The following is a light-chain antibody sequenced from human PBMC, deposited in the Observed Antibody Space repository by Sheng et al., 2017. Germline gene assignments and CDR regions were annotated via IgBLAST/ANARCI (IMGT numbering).Light chain of an antibody. Sequence: EIVLTQSPDTLSLSPGERATLSCRASQSVRSSNLAWYQQKPGQAPRLLIYGASTRATGIPDRFSGSGSGTEFTLTISSLQPDDFATYYCQQYNSYPWTFGQGTKVEIK. CDR3: QQYNSYPWT. CDR1: QSVRSSN. CDR2: GAS. J-gene: IGKJ1*01. V-gene: IGKV3-20*01.